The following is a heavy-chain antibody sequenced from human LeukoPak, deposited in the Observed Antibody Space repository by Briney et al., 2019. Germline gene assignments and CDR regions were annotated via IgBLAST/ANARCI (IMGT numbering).Heavy chain of an antibody. Sequence: PSETLSLTCAVYGGSFSGYYWSWIRQPPGKGLEWIGEINHSGSTNYNPSLKSRVTISVDTSKNQFSLKLSSVTAADTAVYYCARSPRSVTQNWFDPWGQGTLVTVSS. V-gene: IGHV4-34*01. J-gene: IGHJ5*02. CDR2: INHSGST. CDR3: ARSPRSVTQNWFDP. CDR1: GGSFSGYY. D-gene: IGHD2-21*02.